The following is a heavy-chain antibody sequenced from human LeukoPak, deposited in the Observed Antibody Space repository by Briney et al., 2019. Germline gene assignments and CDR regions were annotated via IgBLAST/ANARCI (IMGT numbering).Heavy chain of an antibody. CDR1: GGTFSSYA. CDR3: ARTEQQLFGWFDP. Sequence: ASVKVSCKASGGTFSSYAISWVRQAPGQGLEWMGGIIPIFGTANYAQKFQGRVTITADKSTSTAYMELSSLRSEDTAVYYCARTEQQLFGWFDPWGQGTLVTVSS. V-gene: IGHV1-69*06. CDR2: IIPIFGTA. D-gene: IGHD6-13*01. J-gene: IGHJ5*02.